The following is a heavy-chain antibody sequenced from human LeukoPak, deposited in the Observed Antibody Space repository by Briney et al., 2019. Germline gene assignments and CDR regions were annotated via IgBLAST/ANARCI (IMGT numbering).Heavy chain of an antibody. CDR3: ARDHYDFWSGYYPEYYYYGMDV. J-gene: IGHJ6*02. CDR1: GYTFTSYG. Sequence: GXSVKVSCKASGYTFTSYGISWVRQAPGQGLEWMGWISAYNGNTNYAQKLQGRVTMTTDTSTSIAYMELRSLRSDDTAVYYCARDHYDFWSGYYPEYYYYGMDVWGQGTTVTVSS. D-gene: IGHD3-3*01. V-gene: IGHV1-18*01. CDR2: ISAYNGNT.